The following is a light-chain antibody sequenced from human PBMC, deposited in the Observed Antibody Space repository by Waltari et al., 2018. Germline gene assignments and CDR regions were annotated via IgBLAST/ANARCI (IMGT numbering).Light chain of an antibody. V-gene: IGLV1-47*01. Sequence: QSVLTQPPSASGTPGQKVTMSCSGGTSDIGNNYVYWYQQIPGTTPKLLIYRNTQRPSGVPDRISASKSGTSASLAISGLRSEDEAIYYCASWDDRLGGVLFGGGTKLTVL. CDR2: RNT. J-gene: IGLJ2*01. CDR3: ASWDDRLGGVL. CDR1: TSDIGNNY.